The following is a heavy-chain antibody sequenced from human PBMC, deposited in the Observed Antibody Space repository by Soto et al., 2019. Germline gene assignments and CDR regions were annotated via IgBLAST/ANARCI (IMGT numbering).Heavy chain of an antibody. Sequence: QVQLQESGPGLVKPSQTLSLTCTVSGGSISSGDYYWSWIRQPPGKGLEWIGYIYYSGSTYYNPSLKSRVTIPVDTSKNQFSLKLSSVTAADTAVYYCARASRGLLLTFDYWGQGTLVTVSS. CDR3: ARASRGLLLTFDY. CDR1: GGSISSGDYY. J-gene: IGHJ4*02. CDR2: IYYSGST. V-gene: IGHV4-30-4*01. D-gene: IGHD3-22*01.